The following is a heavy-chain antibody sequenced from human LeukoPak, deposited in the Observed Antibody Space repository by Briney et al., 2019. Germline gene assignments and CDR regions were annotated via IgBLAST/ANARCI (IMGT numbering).Heavy chain of an antibody. Sequence: GGSLRLSCAASGFTFSSYAMSWVRQAPGKGLEWVSAISGSGGSTYYADSVKGRFTISRDNSKNTLYLQMNSLRAEDTVVYYCALQYGDYYYYGMDVWGQGTTVTVSS. CDR3: ALQYGDYYYYGMDV. V-gene: IGHV3-23*01. D-gene: IGHD5-24*01. CDR1: GFTFSSYA. J-gene: IGHJ6*02. CDR2: ISGSGGST.